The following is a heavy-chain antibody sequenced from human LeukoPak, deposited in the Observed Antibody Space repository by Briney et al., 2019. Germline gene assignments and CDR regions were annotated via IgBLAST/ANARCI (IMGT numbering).Heavy chain of an antibody. CDR3: ARDGSGGYYRFPHFDY. CDR1: GFTFSSYG. CDR2: IKHDGSEK. Sequence: PGGFLRLSCAASGFTFSSYGMHWVRQAPGKGLEWVANIKHDGSEKYYVDSVKGRFTISRDNAKNSLYLQMNSLRAEDTAVYYCARDGSGGYYRFPHFDYWGQGTLVTVSS. V-gene: IGHV3-7*01. D-gene: IGHD3-22*01. J-gene: IGHJ4*02.